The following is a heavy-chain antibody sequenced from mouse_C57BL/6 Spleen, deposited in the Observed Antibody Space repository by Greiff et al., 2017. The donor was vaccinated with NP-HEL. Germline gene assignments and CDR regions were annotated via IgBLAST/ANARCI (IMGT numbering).Heavy chain of an antibody. D-gene: IGHD1-1*01. Sequence: EVQLQQSGPELVKPGASVKIPCKASGYTFTDYNMDWVKQSHGKSLEWIGDINPNNGGTIYNQKFKGKATLTVDKSSSTAYMELRSLTSEDTAVYYCARRDYYGSPYYAMDYWGQGTSVTVSS. CDR3: ARRDYYGSPYYAMDY. CDR1: GYTFTDYN. J-gene: IGHJ4*01. CDR2: INPNNGGT. V-gene: IGHV1-18*01.